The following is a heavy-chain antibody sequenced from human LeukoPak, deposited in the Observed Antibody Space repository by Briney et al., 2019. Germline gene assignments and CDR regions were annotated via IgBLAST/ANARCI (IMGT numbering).Heavy chain of an antibody. CDR3: ARAPSPTSYGMDD. Sequence: VASVKVSCKASGYTFSSYDVNWVRQATGQGLEWMGWMNPNSGNTGYAQEFQGRVTMTRNTSISTAYMEVSGLRSEDTAVYYCARAPSPTSYGMDDWGQGTTVTVSS. CDR1: GYTFSSYD. D-gene: IGHD2-2*01. J-gene: IGHJ6*02. CDR2: MNPNSGNT. V-gene: IGHV1-8*01.